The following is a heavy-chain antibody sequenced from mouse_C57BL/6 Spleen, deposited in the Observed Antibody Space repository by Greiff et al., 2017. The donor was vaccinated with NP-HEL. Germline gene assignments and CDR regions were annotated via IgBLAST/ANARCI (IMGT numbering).Heavy chain of an antibody. CDR1: GYTFTSYG. J-gene: IGHJ3*01. V-gene: IGHV1-81*01. D-gene: IGHD2-4*01. CDR2: IYPRSGNT. Sequence: VKLQQSGAELARPGASVKLSCKASGYTFTSYGISWVKQRTGQGLEWIGEIYPRSGNTYYNEKFKGKATLTADKSSSTAYMELRSLTSEDSAVYFCANDYDDWFAYWGQGTLVTVSA. CDR3: ANDYDDWFAY.